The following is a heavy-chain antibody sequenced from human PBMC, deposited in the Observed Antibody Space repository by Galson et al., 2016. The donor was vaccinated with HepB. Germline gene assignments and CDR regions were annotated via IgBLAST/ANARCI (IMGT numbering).Heavy chain of an antibody. CDR3: TKNVCGYLDFYYSDL. Sequence: SLRLSCAASGFTFKSYPMSWVRQAPGKGLEWVAGISSNGESTHYADSVTGRFTIPRDISGRVLYLQMNSLRAEDTAVYYCTKNVCGYLDFYYSDLWGQGTLVSVSS. CDR2: ISSNGEST. D-gene: IGHD3-9*01. V-gene: IGHV3-23*01. J-gene: IGHJ4*02. CDR1: GFTFKSYP.